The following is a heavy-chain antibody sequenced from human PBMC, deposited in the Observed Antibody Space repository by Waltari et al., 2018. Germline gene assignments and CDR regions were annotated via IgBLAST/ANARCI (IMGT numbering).Heavy chain of an antibody. D-gene: IGHD4-17*01. J-gene: IGHJ4*02. CDR1: GGSISSGSYS. V-gene: IGHV4-61*09. Sequence: QVQLQESGPGLVKPSQTLSLTCTVSGGSISSGSYSWSWIRQPAGKGLEWIGYIYTSGSTNYNPSLKSRVTISVDTSKNQFSLKLSSVTAADTAVYYCARVVDGDYDFDYWGQGTLVTVSS. CDR2: IYTSGST. CDR3: ARVVDGDYDFDY.